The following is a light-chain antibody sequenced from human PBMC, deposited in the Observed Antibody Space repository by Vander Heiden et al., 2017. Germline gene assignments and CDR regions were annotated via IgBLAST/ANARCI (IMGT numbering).Light chain of an antibody. CDR1: QGISSY. J-gene: IGKJ1*01. CDR3: QQSYSTPRT. Sequence: DVHMTPSPSSLSASVGDRVTITCRASQGISSYLNWYQQKPGKAPKLLIYAASSLQSGVPSRCSGSGGGTDFTLTISSLQPEDFATYYCQQSYSTPRTFGQGTKVEIK. CDR2: AAS. V-gene: IGKV1-39*01.